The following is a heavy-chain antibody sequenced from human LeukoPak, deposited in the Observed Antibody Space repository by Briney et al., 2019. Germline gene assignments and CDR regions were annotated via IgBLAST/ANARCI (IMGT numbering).Heavy chain of an antibody. J-gene: IGHJ4*02. CDR2: INPNSGGT. Sequence: ASVKVSCKASGYTFTGYYMHWVRQAPGQGLEWMGWINPNSGGTNYAQKFQGRVTMTRDTSISTAYMELSRLRSGDTVVYYCARAGGSSGWYYFDYWGQGTLVTVSS. D-gene: IGHD6-19*01. CDR1: GYTFTGYY. V-gene: IGHV1-2*02. CDR3: ARAGGSSGWYYFDY.